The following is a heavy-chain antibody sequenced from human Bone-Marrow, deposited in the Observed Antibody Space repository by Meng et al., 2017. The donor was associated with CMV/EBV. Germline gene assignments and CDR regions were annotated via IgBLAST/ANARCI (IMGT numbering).Heavy chain of an antibody. CDR2: INPSGGST. CDR3: AKDMGYSRSAGYFDY. D-gene: IGHD6-13*01. V-gene: IGHV1-46*01. J-gene: IGHJ4*02. Sequence: ASVKVSCKASGYTFTSYYMHWVRQAPGKGLEWMGIINPSGGSTSYAQKFQGRVTMTRDTSTSTVYMELSSLRSEDRAVNYCAKDMGYSRSAGYFDYWGQGTLVTVSS. CDR1: GYTFTSYY.